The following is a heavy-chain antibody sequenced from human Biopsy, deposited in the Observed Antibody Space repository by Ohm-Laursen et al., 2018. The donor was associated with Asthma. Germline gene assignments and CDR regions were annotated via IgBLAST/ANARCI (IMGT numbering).Heavy chain of an antibody. CDR2: IWYDGSNK. J-gene: IGHJ6*02. D-gene: IGHD3-3*01. CDR3: AKWDTYYDFWSGYYTRYNYYYYGMDV. Sequence: RSLRLSCAASGFTFSSYGMHWVRQAPGKGLEWVAVIWYDGSNKYYADSVKGRFTISRDNSKNTLYLQMNSLRAEDTAVYYCAKWDTYYDFWSGYYTRYNYYYYGMDVWGQGTTVTVSS. V-gene: IGHV3-33*06. CDR1: GFTFSSYG.